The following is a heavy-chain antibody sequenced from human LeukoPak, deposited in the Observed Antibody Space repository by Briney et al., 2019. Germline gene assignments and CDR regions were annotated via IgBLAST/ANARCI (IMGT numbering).Heavy chain of an antibody. J-gene: IGHJ6*02. CDR1: GFTFGDYA. V-gene: IGHV3-49*04. CDR3: TRDRTSVLRFLEWLSPDYGMDV. CDR2: IRSKAYGGTT. D-gene: IGHD3-3*01. Sequence: GRSLRLSCTASGFTFGDYAMSWVRQAPGKGLEWVGFIRSKAYGGTTEYAASVKGRFTISRDDSKSIAYLQMNSLKTEDTAVYYCTRDRTSVLRFLEWLSPDYGMDVWGQGTTVTVSS.